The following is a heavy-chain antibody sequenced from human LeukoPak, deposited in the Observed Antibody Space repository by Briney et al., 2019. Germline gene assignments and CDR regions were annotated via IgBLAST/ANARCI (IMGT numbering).Heavy chain of an antibody. CDR2: INHSGST. V-gene: IGHV4-34*01. J-gene: IGHJ6*02. Sequence: SETLSLTCAVYGGSFSGYYWSWIRQPPGKGLEWIGEINHSGSTNYNPSLKSRVTISVDTSKNQFSLKLSSVTAADTAVYYCAREVVITSYYYYYGMDVWGQGTTVTVSS. D-gene: IGHD3-22*01. CDR3: AREVVITSYYYYYGMDV. CDR1: GGSFSGYY.